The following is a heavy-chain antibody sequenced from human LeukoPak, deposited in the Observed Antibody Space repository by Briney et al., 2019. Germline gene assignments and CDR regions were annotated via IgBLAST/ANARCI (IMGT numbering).Heavy chain of an antibody. J-gene: IGHJ4*02. V-gene: IGHV1-69*13. CDR2: IIPIFGTA. Sequence: SVKLSCKASGGTFSSYAISWVRQPPGQGLGWMGGIIPIFGTANYAQKFQGRVTITADESTSTAYMELSSLRSEGTAVYYCARDYHKYCSGGSCHANWGQGTLVTVSS. D-gene: IGHD2-15*01. CDR3: ARDYHKYCSGGSCHAN. CDR1: GGTFSSYA.